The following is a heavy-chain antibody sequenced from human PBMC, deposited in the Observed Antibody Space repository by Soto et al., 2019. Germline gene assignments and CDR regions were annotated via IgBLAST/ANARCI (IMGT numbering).Heavy chain of an antibody. D-gene: IGHD6-13*01. CDR3: ARPAAADPDAFDI. J-gene: IGHJ3*02. CDR2: MNPNSGNT. Sequence: GVSVKVSCKASGYTFTSYEINWARHATGQGLEWMGWMNPNSGNTGYAQKFQGWVTMTRDTSISTAYMELSRLRSDDTAVYYCARPAAADPDAFDIWGQGTMVTVSS. V-gene: IGHV1-8*01. CDR1: GYTFTSYE.